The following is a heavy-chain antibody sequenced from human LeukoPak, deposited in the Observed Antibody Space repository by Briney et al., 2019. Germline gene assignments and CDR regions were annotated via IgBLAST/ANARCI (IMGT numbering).Heavy chain of an antibody. V-gene: IGHV3-23*01. D-gene: IGHD3-22*01. J-gene: IGHJ4*02. Sequence: GGSLRLSCAASGFTFSSYAMSWVRQAPGKGLEWVSAISGSGGGTYYADSVKGRFTISRDNSKNTLYLQMNSLRAEDTAVYYCAKGGPGYYYDSSGHGETNFDYWGQGTLVTVSS. CDR2: ISGSGGGT. CDR3: AKGGPGYYYDSSGHGETNFDY. CDR1: GFTFSSYA.